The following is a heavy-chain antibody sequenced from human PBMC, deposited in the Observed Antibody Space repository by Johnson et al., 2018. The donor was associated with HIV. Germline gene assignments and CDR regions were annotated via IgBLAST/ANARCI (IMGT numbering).Heavy chain of an antibody. CDR1: GFTFDDYT. CDR3: ARDPTTHYSRLTGDFGAFDI. Sequence: VQLVESGGGLVQPGGSLRLSCAASGFTFDDYTMHWVRQAPGKGLEWVSLISWNGESTGYADSVKGRFSISKDTVKNSLYLQMNSLRAEDTAFYYCARDPTTHYSRLTGDFGAFDIWGQGTMVIVSS. D-gene: IGHD1-20*01. J-gene: IGHJ3*02. V-gene: IGHV3-20*04. CDR2: ISWNGEST.